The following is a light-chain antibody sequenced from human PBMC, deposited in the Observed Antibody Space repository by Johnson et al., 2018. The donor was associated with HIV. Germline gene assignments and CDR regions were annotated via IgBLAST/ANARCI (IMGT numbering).Light chain of an antibody. J-gene: IGLJ1*01. V-gene: IGLV1-51*01. CDR1: SSNIGSNY. CDR2: DNY. Sequence: QSVLTQPPSVSAAPGQKVTISCSGSSSNIGSNYVSWYQHLPGTAPKLLIYDNYKRPSGIPDRFSASKSGTSATLGITGLQTGDEADYYCGAWDSTLSGGLYVFGTATKCTVL. CDR3: GAWDSTLSGGLYV.